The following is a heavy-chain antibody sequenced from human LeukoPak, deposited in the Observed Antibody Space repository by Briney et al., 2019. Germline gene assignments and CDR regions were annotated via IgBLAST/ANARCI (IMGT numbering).Heavy chain of an antibody. J-gene: IGHJ4*02. CDR2: ISAYNGNT. V-gene: IGHV1-18*01. Sequence: ASVKVSCKASGYTFTSYGISWVRQAPGQGLEWMGWISAYNGNTNYAQKLRGRVTMTTDTSTSTAYMELRSLRSDDTAVYYCARDENYYDSSGYSDYWGQGTLVTVSS. CDR3: ARDENYYDSSGYSDY. D-gene: IGHD3-22*01. CDR1: GYTFTSYG.